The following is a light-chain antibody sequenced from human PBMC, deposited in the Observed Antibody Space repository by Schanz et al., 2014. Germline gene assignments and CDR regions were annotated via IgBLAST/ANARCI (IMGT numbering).Light chain of an antibody. CDR3: QQYGTSPFT. V-gene: IGKV3-11*01. Sequence: ERVMKQSPATLSRAPGDRETLSCRESQSVSRKLEWHQQKPGQAPRLLIYDASNRATGIPARFSGSGSGTDFTLTISSLEPEDFAVYYCQQYGTSPFTFGPFPKVDIK. CDR1: QSVSRK. J-gene: IGKJ3*01. CDR2: DAS.